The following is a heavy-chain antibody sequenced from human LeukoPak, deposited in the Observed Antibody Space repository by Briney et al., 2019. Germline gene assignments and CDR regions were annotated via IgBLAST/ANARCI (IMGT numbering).Heavy chain of an antibody. CDR3: AREASLRGIHTPYYFDY. D-gene: IGHD3-10*01. CDR2: IYYSGST. J-gene: IGHJ4*02. V-gene: IGHV4-59*01. Sequence: SSETLSLTCTVSGGSISSYYWSWIRQPPGKGLEWIGYIYYSGSTNYNPSLKSRVTISVDTSKNQFSLKLSSVTAADTAVYYCAREASLRGIHTPYYFDYWGQGTLVTVSS. CDR1: GGSISSYY.